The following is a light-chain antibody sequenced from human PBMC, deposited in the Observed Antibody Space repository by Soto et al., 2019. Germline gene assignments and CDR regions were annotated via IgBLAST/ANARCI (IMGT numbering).Light chain of an antibody. Sequence: DIVMTQFPLSLPVTPGEPASISCRSSQSLLHSNGYSYLDWYLQKPGQSPQLLIYSGSNRASGVPDRFSGRGSGTDFTLNITRVEAEDVGVYYCMQALQTPTFGQGTKVEIK. CDR3: MQALQTPT. V-gene: IGKV2-28*01. J-gene: IGKJ1*01. CDR1: QSLLHSNGYSY. CDR2: SGS.